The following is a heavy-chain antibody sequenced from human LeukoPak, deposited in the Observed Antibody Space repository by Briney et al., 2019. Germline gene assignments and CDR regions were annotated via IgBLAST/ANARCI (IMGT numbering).Heavy chain of an antibody. CDR3: AREVVPAAMLDY. D-gene: IGHD2-2*01. J-gene: IGHJ4*02. CDR1: GGSISRSSYY. Sequence: PSETLSLTCTVSGGSISRSSYYWGWIRQPPGKGLEWIGSIYYSGSTYYNPSLKSRVTISVDTSKNQFSLKLSSVTAADTAVYYCAREVVPAAMLDYWGQGTLVTVSS. CDR2: IYYSGST. V-gene: IGHV4-39*07.